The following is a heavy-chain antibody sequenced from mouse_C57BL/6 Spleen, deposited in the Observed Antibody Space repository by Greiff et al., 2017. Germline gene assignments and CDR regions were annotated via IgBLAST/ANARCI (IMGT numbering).Heavy chain of an antibody. J-gene: IGHJ4*01. CDR3: ARLVTTPYAMDY. CDR1: GYTFTSYW. Sequence: QVQLQQPGAELVMPGASVKLSCKASGYTFTSYWMHWVKQSPGQGLEWIGEIDPSDSYTNYNQKFKGKSTLTVDKSSSTAYMQLSSLTSEDSAVYYCARLVTTPYAMDYWGQGTSVTVSS. CDR2: IDPSDSYT. V-gene: IGHV1-69*01. D-gene: IGHD2-1*01.